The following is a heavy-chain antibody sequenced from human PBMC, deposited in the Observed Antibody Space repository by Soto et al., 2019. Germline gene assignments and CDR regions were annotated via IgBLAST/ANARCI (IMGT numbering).Heavy chain of an antibody. CDR1: GGSISSSNW. J-gene: IGHJ6*02. Sequence: SETLSLTCAVSGGSISSSNWWSWVRQPPGKGLEWIGEIYHSGSTNYNPSLKSRVTISVDKSKNQFSLKLSSVTAADTAVYYCARVYCSGGSCYSLGMDVWGQGTTVTVSS. D-gene: IGHD2-15*01. CDR2: IYHSGST. CDR3: ARVYCSGGSCYSLGMDV. V-gene: IGHV4-4*02.